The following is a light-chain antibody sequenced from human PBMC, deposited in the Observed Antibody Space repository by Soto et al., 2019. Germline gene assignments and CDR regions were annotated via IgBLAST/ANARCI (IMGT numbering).Light chain of an antibody. CDR3: GTWDSSLSAVV. CDR2: DNN. CDR1: SPNIGNNY. J-gene: IGLJ2*01. V-gene: IGLV1-51*01. Sequence: QSALTQPPSVSAAPGQKVTISCSGSSPNIGNNYVSWYQQLPGTAPKLLIYDNNKRPSGIPDRFSGSKSGTSATLGITGLQTGDEADYYCGTWDSSLSAVVFGGGTQLTVL.